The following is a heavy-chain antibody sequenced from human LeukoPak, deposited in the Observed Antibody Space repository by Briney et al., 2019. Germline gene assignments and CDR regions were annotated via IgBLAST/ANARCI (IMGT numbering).Heavy chain of an antibody. CDR2: IYHSGTT. Sequence: SETLSLTCAVSGYSITSSSWWGWIRQPPGKGLAWIGYIYHSGTTYYNPSLQSRVTMSVDTSKNQFSLKLSSVTAVDTAVYYCARKENVYYYFDYWGQGTLVTVSS. V-gene: IGHV4-28*01. D-gene: IGHD3-10*01. CDR1: GYSITSSSW. J-gene: IGHJ4*02. CDR3: ARKENVYYYFDY.